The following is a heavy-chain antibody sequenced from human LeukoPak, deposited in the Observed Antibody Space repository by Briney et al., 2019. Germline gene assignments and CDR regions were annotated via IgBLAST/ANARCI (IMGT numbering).Heavy chain of an antibody. Sequence: GGSLRLSCAASGFTFSSYWMSWVRQVPGKGLEWVAAMNWNGGITAYADSVKGRFAISRDNAKNSLYLQMKSLTAEDTAFYYCARAALHDYDNGGYYFDYWGQGTLVTVSS. D-gene: IGHD3-22*01. CDR2: MNWNGGIT. CDR3: ARAALHDYDNGGYYFDY. J-gene: IGHJ4*02. CDR1: GFTFSSYW. V-gene: IGHV3-20*04.